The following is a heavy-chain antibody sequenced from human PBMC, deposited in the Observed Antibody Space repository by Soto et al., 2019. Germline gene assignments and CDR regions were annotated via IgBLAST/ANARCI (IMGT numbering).Heavy chain of an antibody. V-gene: IGHV1-18*01. Sequence: ASVKVSCKASGYTVTNFGISVVRQAPGQGLEWVGWISPFNGHTNYAQKFQGRLTLTTDTATTTGFLELRSLRSDDTAVYYCARGYFSRLHLGEVSYTSLFDYWGQGTLVTVSS. CDR1: GYTVTNFG. CDR2: ISPFNGHT. CDR3: ARGYFSRLHLGEVSYTSLFDY. D-gene: IGHD3-16*02. J-gene: IGHJ4*02.